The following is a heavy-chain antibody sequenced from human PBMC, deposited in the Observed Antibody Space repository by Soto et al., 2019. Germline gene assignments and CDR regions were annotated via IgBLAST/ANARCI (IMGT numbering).Heavy chain of an antibody. CDR2: IIPIFGTA. CDR1: GGTFSSYA. CDR3: ARGVTNTAGDYFEY. D-gene: IGHD4-17*01. Sequence: ASVKVSCKASGGTFSSYAISWVRQAPGQGLEWMGRIIPIFGTANYAQKFQGRVTITADESTSTGYMELSSLRSEETAVYYCARGVTNTAGDYFEYWDQEPLVTVSS. V-gene: IGHV1-69*13. J-gene: IGHJ4*02.